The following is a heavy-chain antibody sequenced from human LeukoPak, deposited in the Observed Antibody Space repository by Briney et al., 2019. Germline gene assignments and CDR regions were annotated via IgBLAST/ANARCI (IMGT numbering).Heavy chain of an antibody. D-gene: IGHD5-24*01. CDR2: INPNSGGT. CDR3: ARVPSRDGYYFDY. V-gene: IGHV1-2*04. J-gene: IGHJ4*02. CDR1: GYTFTSYG. Sequence: GASVKVSCKASGYTFTSYGISWVRQAPGQGLEWMGWINPNSGGTNYAQKFQGWVTMTRDTSISTAYMELSRLRSDDTAVYYCARVPSRDGYYFDYWGQGTLVTVSS.